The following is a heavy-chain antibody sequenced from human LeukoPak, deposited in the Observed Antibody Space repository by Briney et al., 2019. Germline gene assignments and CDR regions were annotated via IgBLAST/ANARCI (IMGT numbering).Heavy chain of an antibody. Sequence: GGSLRLSCAASGFTFSNYWMSWVRQVPGKGLEWVANIKQDGNEKHYVDSVKGRFTISRDNAKNSLYLQMNSLRVEDTAVYYCARDRYFPYWGQGTLVIVSS. CDR3: ARDRYFPY. CDR2: IKQDGNEK. J-gene: IGHJ1*01. V-gene: IGHV3-7*01. CDR1: GFTFSNYW. D-gene: IGHD1-14*01.